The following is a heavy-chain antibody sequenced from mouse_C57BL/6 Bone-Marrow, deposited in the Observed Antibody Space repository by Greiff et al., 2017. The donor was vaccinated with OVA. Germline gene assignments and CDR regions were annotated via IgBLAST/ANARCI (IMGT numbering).Heavy chain of an antibody. J-gene: IGHJ2*01. D-gene: IGHD2-4*01. CDR3: ARGGLRPDY. V-gene: IGHV1-64*01. Sequence: QVQLQQPGAELVKPGASVKLSCKASGYTFTSYWMHWVKQRPGQGLEWIGMIHPNSGSTNYNEKFKSKATLTVAKSSSTAYMHLSSLTSEDAAVYYCARGGLRPDYWGQGTTLTVSS. CDR1: GYTFTSYW. CDR2: IHPNSGST.